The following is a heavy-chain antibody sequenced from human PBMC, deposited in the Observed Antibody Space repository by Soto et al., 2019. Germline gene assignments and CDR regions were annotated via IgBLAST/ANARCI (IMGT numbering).Heavy chain of an antibody. D-gene: IGHD1-1*01. CDR1: GFTFSSYG. CDR2: ISYDGSNK. CDR3: AKGAMATTIATFDY. V-gene: IGHV3-30*18. J-gene: IGHJ4*02. Sequence: GGSLRLSCAASGFTFSSYGMHWVRQAPGKGLEWVAVISYDGSNKYYADSVKGRFTISRDNSKNTLYLQMNSLRAEDTAVYYCAKGAMATTIATFDYWGQGTLVTVSS.